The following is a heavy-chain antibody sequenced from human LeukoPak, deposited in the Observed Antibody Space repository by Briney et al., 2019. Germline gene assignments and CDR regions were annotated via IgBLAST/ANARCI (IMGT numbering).Heavy chain of an antibody. CDR3: ARYDYDSSGYFLNLDY. CDR1: GGSISSYY. Sequence: SETLSLTCTVSGGSISSYYWSWIRQPPGKGLEWIGDIYYSGSTNYNPSLKSRVTISVDTSKNQFSLKLSSVTAADTAVYYCARYDYDSSGYFLNLDYWGQGTLVTVSS. J-gene: IGHJ4*02. D-gene: IGHD3-22*01. V-gene: IGHV4-59*01. CDR2: IYYSGST.